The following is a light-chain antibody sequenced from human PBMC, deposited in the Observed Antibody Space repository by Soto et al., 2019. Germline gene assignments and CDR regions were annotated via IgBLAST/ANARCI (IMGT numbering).Light chain of an antibody. Sequence: ENVLTQSPGTLSLSPGERATLSCRASQSVSSYLAWYQQKPGQAPRLLIYDASNRATGIPARFSGSGSGTDFTLTISRLEPEDFAVYYCQQYLTSPKTFGQGTKVDIK. V-gene: IGKV3-20*01. CDR2: DAS. CDR1: QSVSSY. J-gene: IGKJ1*01. CDR3: QQYLTSPKT.